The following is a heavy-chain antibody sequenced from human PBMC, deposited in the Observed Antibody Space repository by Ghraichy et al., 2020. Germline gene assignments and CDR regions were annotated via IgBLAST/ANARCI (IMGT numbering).Heavy chain of an antibody. CDR1: GFTFSSYS. CDR3: ARSFHGDYEYLQR. Sequence: GGSLRLSCAASGFTFSSYSMNWVRQAPGKGLEWLSYISGSSSIIYDADSVKGRFTISRDNARNSLFLQMNSLRAEDTAIYYCARSFHGDYEYLQRWGQGTLVTVSS. CDR2: ISGSSSII. D-gene: IGHD4-17*01. V-gene: IGHV3-48*04. J-gene: IGHJ1*01.